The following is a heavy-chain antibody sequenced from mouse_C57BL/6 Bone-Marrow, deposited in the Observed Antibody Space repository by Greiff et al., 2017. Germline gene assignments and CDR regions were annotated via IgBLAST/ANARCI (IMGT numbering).Heavy chain of an antibody. CDR3: ARKAAYYGSSYGFAY. CDR2: IAPNSGGT. J-gene: IGHJ3*01. Sequence: QVQLQQPGAELVKPGASVKLSCKASGYTFTSYWMHWVKQRPGRGLEWSGRIAPNSGGTKYNEKFKSKATLTVDKPSSTAYMQLSSLTSEDSAVDYCARKAAYYGSSYGFAYWGQGTLVTVSA. CDR1: GYTFTSYW. D-gene: IGHD1-1*01. V-gene: IGHV1-72*01.